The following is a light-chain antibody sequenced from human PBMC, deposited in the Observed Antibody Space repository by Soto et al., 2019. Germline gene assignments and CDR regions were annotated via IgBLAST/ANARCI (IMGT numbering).Light chain of an antibody. Sequence: QSVLTQPPSASGSPGQSVTISCTGTSSDVGGYNYVSWYQQHPGKAPKLMIYEVIKRPSGVPDRFSGSKSGNTASLIVSGLQAEDEADYYCSSYAGSNNVVFGGGTKLTVL. CDR2: EVI. J-gene: IGLJ2*01. CDR1: SSDVGGYNY. V-gene: IGLV2-8*01. CDR3: SSYAGSNNVV.